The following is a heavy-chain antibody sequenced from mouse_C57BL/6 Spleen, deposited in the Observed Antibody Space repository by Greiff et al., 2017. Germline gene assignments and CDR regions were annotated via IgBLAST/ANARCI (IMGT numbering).Heavy chain of an antibody. D-gene: IGHD1-1*01. CDR1: GYTFTSYW. V-gene: IGHV1-69*01. Sequence: VQLQQPGAELVMPGASVKLSCKASGYTFTSYWMHWVKQRPGQGLEWIGEIDPSDSYTNYNQKFKGKSTLNVDKSSSTAYMQLSSLTSEDSAVYYCARFITTARNFDYWGQGTTLTVSS. CDR2: IDPSDSYT. CDR3: ARFITTARNFDY. J-gene: IGHJ2*01.